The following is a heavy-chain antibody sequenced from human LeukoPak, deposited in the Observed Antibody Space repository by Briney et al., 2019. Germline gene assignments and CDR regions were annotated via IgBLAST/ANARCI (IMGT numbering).Heavy chain of an antibody. V-gene: IGHV1-18*01. CDR3: ARGRAAVARPRASANWFDP. CDR2: ISAYNGNT. D-gene: IGHD6-19*01. Sequence: ASVKVSCKASGYTFTSYGISWVRQAPGQGLEWMGWISAYNGNTNYAQKLQGRVTMTTDTSTSTAYMELRSLRSDDTAVYFCARGRAAVARPRASANWFDPWGQGTLVTVSA. J-gene: IGHJ5*02. CDR1: GYTFTSYG.